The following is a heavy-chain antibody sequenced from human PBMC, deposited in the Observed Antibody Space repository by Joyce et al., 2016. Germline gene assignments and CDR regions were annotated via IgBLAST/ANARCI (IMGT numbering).Heavy chain of an antibody. V-gene: IGHV3-49*02. CDR2: ISSKAFGATT. Sequence: GGFISSKAFGATTEYAASVKGRFTISRDDHEAIAYLQMDSLKTEDTAVYYCSRDDGGGLVVFLDYWGQGTLVTVSS. CDR3: SRDDGGGLVVFLDY. D-gene: IGHD3-16*02. J-gene: IGHJ4*02.